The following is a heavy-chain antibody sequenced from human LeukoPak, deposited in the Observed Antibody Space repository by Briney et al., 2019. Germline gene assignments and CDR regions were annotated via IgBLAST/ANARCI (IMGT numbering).Heavy chain of an antibody. J-gene: IGHJ4*02. Sequence: PGRSLRLSCAASGFTFSSYAMSWVRQAPGKGLEWVSAISGSGGSTYYADSVKGRFTISRDNSKNTLYLQMNSLRAEDTAVYYCAKDSRQLWLLGWGSGFDYWGQGTLVTVSS. CDR1: GFTFSSYA. V-gene: IGHV3-23*01. D-gene: IGHD5-18*01. CDR2: ISGSGGST. CDR3: AKDSRQLWLLGWGSGFDY.